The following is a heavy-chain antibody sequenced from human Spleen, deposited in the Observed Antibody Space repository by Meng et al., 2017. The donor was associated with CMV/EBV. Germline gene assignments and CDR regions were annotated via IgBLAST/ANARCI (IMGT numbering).Heavy chain of an antibody. CDR3: ARAGPGGYDSSGHRSLYYYYGMDV. CDR1: GYTFTSYD. D-gene: IGHD3-22*01. J-gene: IGHJ6*02. V-gene: IGHV1-8*01. Sequence: ASVKVSCKASGYTFTSYDINWVRQATGQGLEWMGWMNPNSGNTGYAQKFQGRVTMTRDTSISTAYMELSRLRSDDTAVYYCARAGPGGYDSSGHRSLYYYYGMDVWGQGTTVTVSS. CDR2: MNPNSGNT.